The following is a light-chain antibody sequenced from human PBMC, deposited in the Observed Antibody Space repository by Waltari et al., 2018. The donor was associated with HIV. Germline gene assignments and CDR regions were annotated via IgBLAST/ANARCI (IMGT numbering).Light chain of an antibody. CDR1: QSVSSN. Sequence: MVMTQAPATLSVSPGERATLSCRASQSVSSNLAWYQQKPGHAPRLLIYDASTRATGIPARVSGSGSGTEFTLTISSLQSEDSAVYYCQQYNNWYTFAQGTKLEIK. CDR3: QQYNNWYT. V-gene: IGKV3D-15*01. J-gene: IGKJ2*01. CDR2: DAS.